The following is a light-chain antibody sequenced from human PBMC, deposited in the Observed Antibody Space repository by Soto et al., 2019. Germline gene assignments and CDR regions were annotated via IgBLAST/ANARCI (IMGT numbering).Light chain of an antibody. J-gene: IGKJ1*01. CDR3: QQYGSSPPT. V-gene: IGKV3-20*01. CDR1: QSVSTNY. CDR2: GAS. Sequence: EIVLTQSPGTLSLSPGERATLSCRASQSVSTNYLAWYQRKPGQAPRLLIYGASSRATDIPARFSGSGSGTDVTLNITRLRPEDFAVYYCQQYGSSPPTFGQGTKVEIK.